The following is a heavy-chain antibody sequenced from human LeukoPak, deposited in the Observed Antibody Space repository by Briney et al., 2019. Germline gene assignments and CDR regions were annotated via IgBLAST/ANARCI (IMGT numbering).Heavy chain of an antibody. J-gene: IGHJ4*02. Sequence: ASVKVSCKASGYTFSNYAISWVRQAPGQGLEWMGWISVYNANTNDAQKFQGRVTMTTDTSTSTAYMELRSLRSDDTAVYYCARHEVGDYLDYWGQGTLVTVSS. D-gene: IGHD2-15*01. CDR3: ARHEVGDYLDY. CDR1: GYTFSNYA. CDR2: ISVYNANT. V-gene: IGHV1-18*01.